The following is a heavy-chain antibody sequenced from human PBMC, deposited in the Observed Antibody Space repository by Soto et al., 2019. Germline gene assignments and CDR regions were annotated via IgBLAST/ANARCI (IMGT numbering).Heavy chain of an antibody. Sequence: EVQLVQSGAEVKKPGESLKISCKGSGYPFSTYWIAWVRQTPGKGFEWMGILSPADSDARYSPSFQGQVTMSADKCLRTAYLQWSSVKASDSALYYCASRSGGQRFGPAYVDLWGQGTQVIVSS. CDR3: ASRSGGQRFGPAYVDL. CDR2: LSPADSDA. J-gene: IGHJ4*02. V-gene: IGHV5-51*01. CDR1: GYPFSTYW. D-gene: IGHD1-26*01.